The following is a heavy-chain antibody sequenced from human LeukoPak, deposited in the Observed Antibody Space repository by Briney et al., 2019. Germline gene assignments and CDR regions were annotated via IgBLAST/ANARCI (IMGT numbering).Heavy chain of an antibody. Sequence: GGSLRFSCVASGFIFSDYWMHWVRQSPGKGLEWVANIKQDGSEKHYVDSVKGRFTISRDNAKNSVYLQMNGLRAEDTAVYYCARGQPFGSHWGQGTLVTVSS. J-gene: IGHJ4*02. D-gene: IGHD3-10*01. CDR3: ARGQPFGSH. CDR2: IKQDGSEK. V-gene: IGHV3-7*03. CDR1: GFIFSDYW.